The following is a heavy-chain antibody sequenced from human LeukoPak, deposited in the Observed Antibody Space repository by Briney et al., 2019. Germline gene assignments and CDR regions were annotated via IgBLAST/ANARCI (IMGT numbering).Heavy chain of an antibody. V-gene: IGHV3-30-3*01. CDR2: ISYDGSNK. CDR1: GFPFSSYA. J-gene: IGHJ3*02. D-gene: IGHD3-22*01. Sequence: GGSLRLSCAASGFPFSSYAMHWVRQAPGEGLEWVAVISYDGSNKYYADSVKGRFTISRDNSKNTLYLQMNSLRAEDTAVYYCATLIVVALRGAFDIWGQGTMVTVSS. CDR3: ATLIVVALRGAFDI.